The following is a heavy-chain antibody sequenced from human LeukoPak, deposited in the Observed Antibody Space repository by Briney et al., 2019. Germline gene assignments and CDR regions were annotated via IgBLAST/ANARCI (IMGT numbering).Heavy chain of an antibody. CDR3: ARDRGRSSGYDY. J-gene: IGHJ4*02. CDR2: IYSGGST. Sequence: GGSLRLSCAASGFTVSSNYMSWVRQAPGKVLEWVSVIYSGGSTYYADSVKGRFTISRDNSKNTLYLQMNSLRAEDTAVYYCARDRGRSSGYDYWGQGTLVTVSS. D-gene: IGHD6-19*01. CDR1: GFTVSSNY. V-gene: IGHV3-66*01.